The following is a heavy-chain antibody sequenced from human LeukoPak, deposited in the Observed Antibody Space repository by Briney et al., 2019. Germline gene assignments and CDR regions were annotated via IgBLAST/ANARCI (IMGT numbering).Heavy chain of an antibody. Sequence: ASVKVSCKASGGSFSNYAISWVRQAPGQGLEWMGGIIPIFGTANYAQRFQGRVTITADEATSTAYMELRSLRSDDTAVYYCARDSNTNWFDPWGQGTLVTVSS. CDR2: IIPIFGTA. V-gene: IGHV1-69*13. J-gene: IGHJ5*02. CDR1: GGSFSNYA. D-gene: IGHD1/OR15-1a*01. CDR3: ARDSNTNWFDP.